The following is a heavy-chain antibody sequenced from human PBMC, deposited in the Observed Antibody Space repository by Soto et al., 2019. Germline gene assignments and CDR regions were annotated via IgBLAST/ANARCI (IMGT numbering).Heavy chain of an antibody. CDR2: IYYSGST. D-gene: IGHD2-15*01. J-gene: IGHJ4*02. CDR3: ARAREDACSGGSCYYDYFDY. Sequence: SETLSLTCTVSGGSISSSSYYWGWIRQPPGKGLEWIGSIYYSGSTYYNPSLKSRVTISVDTSKNQFSLKLGSVTAADTAVYYCARAREDACSGGSCYYDYFDYWGQGTLVTVSS. CDR1: GGSISSSSYY. V-gene: IGHV4-39*01.